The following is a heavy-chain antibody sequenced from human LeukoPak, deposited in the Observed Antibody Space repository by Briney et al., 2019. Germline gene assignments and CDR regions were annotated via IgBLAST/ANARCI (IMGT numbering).Heavy chain of an antibody. Sequence: ASVKVSCKASGYTFTGYYMHWVRQAPGQGLEWMGWINPNSGGTNYAQKFQGRVTMTRDTSISTAYMELSRLRSDDTAVYYCARDGHCSGGSCYSLDYWGQGTLVTVSS. D-gene: IGHD2-15*01. J-gene: IGHJ4*02. CDR1: GYTFTGYY. CDR3: ARDGHCSGGSCYSLDY. V-gene: IGHV1-2*02. CDR2: INPNSGGT.